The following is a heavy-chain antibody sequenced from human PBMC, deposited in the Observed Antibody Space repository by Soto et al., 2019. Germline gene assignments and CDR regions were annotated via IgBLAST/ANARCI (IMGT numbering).Heavy chain of an antibody. Sequence: EVQLLESGGGLVQPGGSLRLSCGASGFTFSSYGMSWVRQGPGKGLEWVADISGSGDATHYADSVKGHFTISRDNSKHTLLLQMNSLRAEDTAIYYCARGAGGSIHDHWGQGTLVIVSS. CDR2: ISGSGDAT. D-gene: IGHD3-16*01. J-gene: IGHJ4*02. CDR3: ARGAGGSIHDH. V-gene: IGHV3-23*01. CDR1: GFTFSSYG.